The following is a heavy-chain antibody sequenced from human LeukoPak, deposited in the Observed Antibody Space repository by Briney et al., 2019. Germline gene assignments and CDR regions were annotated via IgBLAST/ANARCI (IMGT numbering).Heavy chain of an antibody. CDR2: TLSDGSFS. D-gene: IGHD1-26*01. CDR1: GFSFRSYG. CDR3: AREGDSGSYPFDY. Sequence: PGGSLRLSCAASGFSFRSYGMHWVRQAPGKGLEWVAYTLSDGSFSYYADSVKGRFTISRDNSKNTLYLQMNSLRAEDTAVYYCAREGDSGSYPFDYWGQGTLVTVSS. V-gene: IGHV3-30*02. J-gene: IGHJ4*02.